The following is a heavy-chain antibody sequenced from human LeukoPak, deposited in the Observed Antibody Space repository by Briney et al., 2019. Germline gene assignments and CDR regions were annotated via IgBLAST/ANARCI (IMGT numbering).Heavy chain of an antibody. CDR3: AKDRVAAAGTRTSRYYYGMDV. D-gene: IGHD6-13*01. J-gene: IGHJ6*02. CDR1: GFTFDDYA. CDR2: ISWNSGSI. V-gene: IGHV3-9*01. Sequence: GGSLRLSCAASGFTFDDYAMHWVRQAPGKGLEWVSGISWNSGSIGYADSVKGRFTISRDNAKNSLYLQMNSLRAEDTALYYCAKDRVAAAGTRTSRYYYGMDVWGQGTTVTVSS.